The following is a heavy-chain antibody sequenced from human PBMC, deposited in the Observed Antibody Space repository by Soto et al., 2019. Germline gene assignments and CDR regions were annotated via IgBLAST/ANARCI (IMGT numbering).Heavy chain of an antibody. J-gene: IGHJ4*02. CDR2: IYSSGGT. CDR3: ARDPPGIAASGSYN. D-gene: IGHD6-13*01. V-gene: IGHV3-53*01. Sequence: DVQLEESGGGLIQPGGSLRLSCAVSGFTVSINYMTWVRQAPGKGLEWVSLIYSSGGTKYADSVRGRFTISRDNSKNTLYLQMNSLKVEDTAVYYCARDPPGIAASGSYNWGQGTLVTVSS. CDR1: GFTVSINY.